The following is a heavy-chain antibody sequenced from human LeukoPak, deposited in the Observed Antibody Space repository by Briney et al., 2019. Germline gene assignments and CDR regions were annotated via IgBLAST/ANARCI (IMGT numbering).Heavy chain of an antibody. CDR2: ISSSSSYI. CDR1: GFTFSSYS. D-gene: IGHD2/OR15-2a*01. J-gene: IGHJ4*02. Sequence: GGSLRLVCAASGFTFSSYSMKWARQAAGKGREWVSSISSSSSYIYYAESVKGRFTISRDNAKNSLYLQMNSLRAEDTAVYYCARDLGWGPFLPGRCDYWGQGTLVTVSS. CDR3: ARDLGWGPFLPGRCDY. V-gene: IGHV3-21*01.